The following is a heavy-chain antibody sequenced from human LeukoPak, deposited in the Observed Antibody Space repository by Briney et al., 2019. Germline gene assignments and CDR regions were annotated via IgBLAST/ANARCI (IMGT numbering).Heavy chain of an antibody. D-gene: IGHD1-26*01. V-gene: IGHV3-30*18. CDR3: AKNSGSYDGAFDI. CDR1: GFTFSSYG. Sequence: GGSLRLSCAASGFTFSSYGMHWVRQAPGKGLERVAVISYDGSNKYYADSVKGRFTISRDNSKNTLYLQMNSLRAEDTAVYYCAKNSGSYDGAFDIWGQGTMVTVSS. CDR2: ISYDGSNK. J-gene: IGHJ3*02.